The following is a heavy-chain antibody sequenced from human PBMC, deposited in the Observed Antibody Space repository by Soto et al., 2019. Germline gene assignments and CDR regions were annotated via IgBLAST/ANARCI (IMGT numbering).Heavy chain of an antibody. V-gene: IGHV3-33*01. CDR2: IWYDGSNK. CDR1: GFPFSSYG. J-gene: IGHJ1*01. Sequence: GGSLRLSCAASGFPFSSYGMHWVRQAPGKGLDWVAVIWYDGSNKDYADSVKGRFIISRDNSKNTLFLQMNNRRVDDTAVYYCASSINWGQGTLVTVSS. CDR3: ASSIN.